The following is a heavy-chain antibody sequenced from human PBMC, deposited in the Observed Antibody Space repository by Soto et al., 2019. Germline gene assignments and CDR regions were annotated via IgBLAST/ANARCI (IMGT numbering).Heavy chain of an antibody. Sequence: EVPLLESGGGLVQPGGSLRLSCAASGFTFSSYAMNWVRQAPGKGLEWVLVISGSGGSTYYADSVKGRFTISRDNSKNTLYLQMNSLRAEDTAVYYCARRGPGTDFDDWGQGTLVTVSS. D-gene: IGHD6-13*01. CDR2: ISGSGGST. CDR1: GFTFSSYA. CDR3: ARRGPGTDFDD. J-gene: IGHJ4*02. V-gene: IGHV3-23*01.